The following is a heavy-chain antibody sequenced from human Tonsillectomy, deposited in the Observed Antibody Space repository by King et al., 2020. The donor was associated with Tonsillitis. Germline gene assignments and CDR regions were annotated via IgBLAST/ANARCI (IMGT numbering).Heavy chain of an antibody. V-gene: IGHV4-30-2*01. CDR2: IYHSGST. J-gene: IGHJ4*02. D-gene: IGHD6-19*01. CDR1: GGSISSSDYS. CDR3: ARGGGSSGLYYFDY. Sequence: QLQESGSGLVKPSQTLSLTCAVSGGSISSSDYSWSWIRQPPGKGLEWIGHIYHSGSTYYNPSLKSRVTISVDGSKNQFSLRLSSVTAADTAVYYCARGGGSSGLYYFDYWGQGTLVTVSS.